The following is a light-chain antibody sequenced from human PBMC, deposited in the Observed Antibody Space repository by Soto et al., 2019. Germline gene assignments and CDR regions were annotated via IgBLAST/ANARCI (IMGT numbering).Light chain of an antibody. J-gene: IGKJ1*01. CDR2: GAS. V-gene: IGKV3-15*01. CDR3: QQSYSTPRT. Sequence: EIVLTQSPATLSFSPGETATLSFRASQSVSGYIGWYQQKPGQAPRLLIYGASTRATGIPARFSGSGSGTEFTLTISSLQPEDFATYYCQQSYSTPRTFGQGTKVDIK. CDR1: QSVSGY.